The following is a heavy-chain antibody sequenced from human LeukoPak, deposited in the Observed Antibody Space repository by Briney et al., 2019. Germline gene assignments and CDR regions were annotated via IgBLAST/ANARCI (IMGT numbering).Heavy chain of an antibody. J-gene: IGHJ4*02. CDR2: ISAYNGNT. D-gene: IGHD6-13*01. Sequence: ASVKVSCKASGGTFSSYAISWVRQAPGQGLEWMGWISAYNGNTNNAQKLQGRVTMTTDTSTSTAYMELRSLRSDDTAVYYCATSFGPYSPFDYWGQGTLVTVSS. CDR1: GGTFSSYA. CDR3: ATSFGPYSPFDY. V-gene: IGHV1-18*01.